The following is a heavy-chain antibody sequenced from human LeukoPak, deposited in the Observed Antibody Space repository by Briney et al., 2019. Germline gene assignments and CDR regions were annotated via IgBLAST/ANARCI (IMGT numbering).Heavy chain of an antibody. V-gene: IGHV1-18*01. CDR3: ARGPIAAAGDY. Sequence: ASVKVSCKASGYTFTNYGITWVRQAPGQGLEWMGWINANNGDTNYAQNLQGRVTMTRDTSTSTAYMEVRSLRSDDTAAYYCARGPIAAAGDYWGQGTLVTVSS. CDR2: INANNGDT. D-gene: IGHD6-13*01. CDR1: GYTFTNYG. J-gene: IGHJ4*02.